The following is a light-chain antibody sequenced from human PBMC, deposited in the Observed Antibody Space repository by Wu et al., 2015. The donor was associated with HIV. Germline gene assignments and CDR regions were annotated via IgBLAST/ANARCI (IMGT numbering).Light chain of an antibody. CDR3: QQYNNWPPLYS. Sequence: EVVLTQSPATLSLSTGERATLSCRASQSITSNYLAWYQQKPGQAPRLLVYATSNRATGIPDRISGSGSGTEFTLTISGLQSEDFAVYYCQQYNNWPPLYSFGQGTKLEIK. CDR2: ATS. J-gene: IGKJ2*03. CDR1: QSITSN. V-gene: IGKV3D-15*01.